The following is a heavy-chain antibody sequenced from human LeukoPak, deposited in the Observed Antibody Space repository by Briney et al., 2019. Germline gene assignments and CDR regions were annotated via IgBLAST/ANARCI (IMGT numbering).Heavy chain of an antibody. CDR2: ISHDGINT. Sequence: GGSLRLSCAASGFTFNNYGMHWVRQAPGKGLEWVAVISHDGINTYIADSVKGRFTVSRDNSKNTLYFQMNSLRPEDTAVYYCTKDRGGGRGYSYGLVGNWGQGALVTVSS. J-gene: IGHJ4*02. CDR1: GFTFNNYG. V-gene: IGHV3-30*18. D-gene: IGHD5-18*01. CDR3: TKDRGGGRGYSYGLVGN.